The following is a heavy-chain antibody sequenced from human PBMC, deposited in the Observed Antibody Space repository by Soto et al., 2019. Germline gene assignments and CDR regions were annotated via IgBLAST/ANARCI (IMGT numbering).Heavy chain of an antibody. V-gene: IGHV3-30-3*01. D-gene: IGHD6-19*01. Sequence: GGSLRLSCAASGFPFSSYAMHWVRPAPGKGLEWVAVISYDGSNKYYADSVKGRFTISRDNSKNTLYLQMNSLRAEDTAVYYCAKGIAVALGYYYYMDVWGKGTTVTVSS. CDR2: ISYDGSNK. J-gene: IGHJ6*03. CDR3: AKGIAVALGYYYYMDV. CDR1: GFPFSSYA.